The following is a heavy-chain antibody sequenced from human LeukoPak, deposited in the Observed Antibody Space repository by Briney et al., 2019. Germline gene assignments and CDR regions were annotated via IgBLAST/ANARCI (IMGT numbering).Heavy chain of an antibody. D-gene: IGHD3-9*01. CDR1: GGSFSGYY. Sequence: PSETLSLTCAVYGGSFSGYYWSWIRPPPGKGLEWIGEINHSGSTNYNPSLKSRVTISVDTSKHQFSLKLSSVTAADTAVYYCARGPNYILTGYYKGGPYYFYGMDVWGKGTTVTVSS. V-gene: IGHV4-34*01. CDR2: INHSGST. J-gene: IGHJ6*04. CDR3: ARGPNYILTGYYKGGPYYFYGMDV.